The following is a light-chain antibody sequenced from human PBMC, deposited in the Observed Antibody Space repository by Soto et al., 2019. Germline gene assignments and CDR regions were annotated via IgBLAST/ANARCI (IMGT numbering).Light chain of an antibody. J-gene: IGKJ2*01. CDR1: QSVTSNY. V-gene: IGKV3-20*01. Sequence: EIVLTQSPGTLSLSPGESATLSCRASQSVTSNYLAWYQQKPGQAPRLLIYGASSRATVIPDRFSGSGSGTDFTLTISRLEPEDFAMYYCQHYGSSPYTFGQGTKLEIK. CDR3: QHYGSSPYT. CDR2: GAS.